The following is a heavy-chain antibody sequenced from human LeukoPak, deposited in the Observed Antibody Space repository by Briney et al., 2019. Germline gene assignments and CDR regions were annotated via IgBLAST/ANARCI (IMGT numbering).Heavy chain of an antibody. D-gene: IGHD3-10*01. CDR3: ARDHSYGSGSYHFDY. CDR1: GYSISSGYY. CDR2: IYHSGST. Sequence: SETLSLTCAVSGYSISSGYYWGWIRQPPGKGQEWIGSIYHSGSTYYNPSLKSRVTISVDTSKNQFSLKLSSVTAADTAVYYCARDHSYGSGSYHFDYWGQGTLVTVSS. V-gene: IGHV4-38-2*02. J-gene: IGHJ4*02.